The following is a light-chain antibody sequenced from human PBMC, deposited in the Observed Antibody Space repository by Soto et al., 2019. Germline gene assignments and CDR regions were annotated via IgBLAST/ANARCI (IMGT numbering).Light chain of an antibody. CDR2: GAS. J-gene: IGKJ2*01. CDR1: HSVSDN. Sequence: EIMMTQSPATLSVSPGERATLSCRASHSVSDNLAWYQQKPGQAPRLLIYGASTRATGIPARISGSGSGTEFTLTISSLQSEDFAVYYCQHYDESPPSYTFGQGTKLEIK. V-gene: IGKV3-15*01. CDR3: QHYDESPPSYT.